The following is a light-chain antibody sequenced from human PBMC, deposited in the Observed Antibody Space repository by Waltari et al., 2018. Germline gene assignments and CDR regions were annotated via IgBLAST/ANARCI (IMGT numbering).Light chain of an antibody. V-gene: IGKV3-20*01. Sequence: IMLTQSPDTLSLSPGERATLSCRASQSIGTFLVWYQQKPGQAPRLLICAASTRATGIPDRFSGSGSGTDFSLIISRLEPEDFAVYYCQHYVRLPVTFGQGTKVEIK. CDR3: QHYVRLPVT. CDR2: AAS. J-gene: IGKJ1*01. CDR1: QSIGTF.